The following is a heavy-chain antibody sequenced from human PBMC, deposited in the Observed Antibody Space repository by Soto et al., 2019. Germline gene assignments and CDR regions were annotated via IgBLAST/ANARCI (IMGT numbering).Heavy chain of an antibody. CDR1: GFSLSTSGVG. Sequence: SGPTLVNPTQTLTLTCTFSGFSLSTSGVGVGWIRQPPGKALEWLALIYWNDDKRYSPSLKSRLTITKDTSKNQVVLTMTNMDPVDTATYYCAHSQLIIAAAGQVYYYDSSGYYPNWFDPWGQGTLVTVSS. V-gene: IGHV2-5*01. CDR2: IYWNDDK. J-gene: IGHJ5*02. D-gene: IGHD3-22*01. CDR3: AHSQLIIAAAGQVYYYDSSGYYPNWFDP.